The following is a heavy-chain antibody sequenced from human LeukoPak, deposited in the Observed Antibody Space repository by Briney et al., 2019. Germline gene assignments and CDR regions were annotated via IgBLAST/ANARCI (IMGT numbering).Heavy chain of an antibody. CDR1: GGSISSSSYY. J-gene: IGHJ6*03. CDR3: ARDAVDTAMVYYYYYMDV. V-gene: IGHV4-39*07. CDR2: IYYSGST. Sequence: SETLSLTCTVSGGSISSSSYYWGWIRQPPGKGLEWIGSIYYSGSTYYNPSLKSRVTISVDTSKNQFSLKLSSVTAADTAVYYCARDAVDTAMVYYYYYMDVWGKGTTVTVSS. D-gene: IGHD5-18*01.